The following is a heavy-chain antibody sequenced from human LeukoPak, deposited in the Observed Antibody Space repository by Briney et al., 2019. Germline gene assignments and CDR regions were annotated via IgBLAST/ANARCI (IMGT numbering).Heavy chain of an antibody. J-gene: IGHJ5*02. CDR1: GGSISSGGYS. V-gene: IGHV4-30-2*01. Sequence: SSEILSLTCAVSGGSISSGGYSWSWIRQPPGKGLEWIGYIYHSGSTYYNPSLKSRVTISVDRSKNQFSLKLSSVTAADTAVYYCARGSPDGVNWFDPWGQGTLATVSS. CDR2: IYHSGST. CDR3: ARGSPDGVNWFDP. D-gene: IGHD1-14*01.